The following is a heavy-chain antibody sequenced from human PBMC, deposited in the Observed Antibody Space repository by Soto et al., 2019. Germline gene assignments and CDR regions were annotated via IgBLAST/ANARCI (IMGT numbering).Heavy chain of an antibody. Sequence: SLRLACAASGXTFDDYAMHWVRRVPGKGLEWVSGINWNSGSIGYGDSVKGRFAISRDNAKNSLHLQMNSMSAEDTAFYYCVKDESINWYSGHFRHWGQGTLGTVSS. CDR2: INWNSGSI. V-gene: IGHV3-9*01. CDR3: VKDESINWYSGHFRH. D-gene: IGHD6-13*01. J-gene: IGHJ1*01. CDR1: GXTFDDYA.